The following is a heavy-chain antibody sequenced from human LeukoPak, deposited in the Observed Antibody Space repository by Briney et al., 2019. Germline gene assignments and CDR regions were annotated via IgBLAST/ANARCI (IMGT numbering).Heavy chain of an antibody. CDR3: ARAPRGDIVVVPAAYYGAFDI. V-gene: IGHV4-30-2*01. J-gene: IGHJ3*02. Sequence: PSQTLSLTCTVSGGSISSGGYYWSWIRQPPGKGLEWIGYIYHSGSTYYNPSLKSRATISVDRSKNQFSLKLSSVTAADAAVYYCARAPRGDIVVVPAAYYGAFDIWGQGTMVTVSS. CDR2: IYHSGST. D-gene: IGHD2-2*01. CDR1: GGSISSGGYY.